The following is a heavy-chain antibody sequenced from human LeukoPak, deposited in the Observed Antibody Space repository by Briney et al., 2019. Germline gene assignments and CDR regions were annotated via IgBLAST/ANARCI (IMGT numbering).Heavy chain of an antibody. J-gene: IGHJ6*02. CDR1: GFTFNTYW. D-gene: IGHD3-16*01. V-gene: IGHV3-7*03. Sequence: GGSLRLSCTASGFTFNTYWMNWARQAPGKGLEWVASINPSESVKYYVNSVKGRFTISRDNAKNSLYLQMSNLRAGDTAVYFCARGGGLDVWGQGATVTVSS. CDR3: ARGGGLDV. CDR2: INPSESVK.